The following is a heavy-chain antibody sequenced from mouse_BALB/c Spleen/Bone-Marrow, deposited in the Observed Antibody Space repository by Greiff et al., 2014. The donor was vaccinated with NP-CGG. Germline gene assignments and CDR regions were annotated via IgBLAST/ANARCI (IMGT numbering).Heavy chain of an antibody. J-gene: IGHJ4*01. CDR2: ISDGGSYT. CDR3: ARDGNYYAMDY. CDR1: GFTFSDYY. V-gene: IGHV5-4*02. Sequence: EVQLVESGGGLVKPGGSLKLSCAASGFTFSDYYMYWVRQTPEKRLEWVATISDGGSYTYYPDSVKGRFTISRDNAKNNLYLQMSSLKSEDTAMYYCARDGNYYAMDYWRQGTSVTVPS. D-gene: IGHD2-1*01.